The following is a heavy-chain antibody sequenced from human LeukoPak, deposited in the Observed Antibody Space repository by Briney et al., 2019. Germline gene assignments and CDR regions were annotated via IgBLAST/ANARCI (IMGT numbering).Heavy chain of an antibody. V-gene: IGHV7-4-1*04. D-gene: IGHD6-19*01. J-gene: IGHJ4*02. Sequence: ASVKVSCKAFGYTFTSYGITWVRQAPGQGLEWMGRINTNTGNPTYAQGFTGQFVLSLDTSVSMAYLQISSLKAEDTAVYYCARGSSRLQWLAPFDYWGQGTLVTVSS. CDR1: GYTFTSYG. CDR3: ARGSSRLQWLAPFDY. CDR2: INTNTGNP.